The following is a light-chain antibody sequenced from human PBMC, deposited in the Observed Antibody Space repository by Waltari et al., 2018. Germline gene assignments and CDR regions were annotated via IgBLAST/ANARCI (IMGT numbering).Light chain of an antibody. Sequence: QSALTQPASVSGSPGQSITISCTGTSSDVGSYNLVSWYQQHPGKAPKLMIYGGSKRPSGVSNRLSGSKSGNTASLTSSGLQAEDEADYYCCSYAGSSTFDVFGTGTKVTVL. J-gene: IGLJ1*01. CDR3: CSYAGSSTFDV. V-gene: IGLV2-23*03. CDR1: SSDVGSYNL. CDR2: GGS.